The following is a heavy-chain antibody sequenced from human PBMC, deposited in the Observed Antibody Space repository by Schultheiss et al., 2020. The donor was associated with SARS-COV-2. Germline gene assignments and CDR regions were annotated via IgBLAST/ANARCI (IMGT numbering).Heavy chain of an antibody. CDR2: ISYDGSNK. CDR3: VKGIAAAGRPDAFDI. V-gene: IGHV3-30*14. Sequence: GGSLRLSCSASGFTFSSYAMHWVRQAPGKGLEWVAVISYDGSNKYYADSVKGRFTISRDNSKNTLYLQMSSLRAEDTAVYYCVKGIAAAGRPDAFDIWGQGTMVTVSS. J-gene: IGHJ3*02. D-gene: IGHD6-13*01. CDR1: GFTFSSYA.